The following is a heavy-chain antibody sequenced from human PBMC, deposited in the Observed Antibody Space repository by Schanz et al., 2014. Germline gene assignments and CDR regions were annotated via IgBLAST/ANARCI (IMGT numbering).Heavy chain of an antibody. Sequence: QVHLVQSGAEVKKPGSSMKVSCKASGGTFSTYPINWLRQAPGQGLEWMGRIIPIHGIVNYAQRFQDRVRITADKSTSTAYMELSSLRSDDTAVYYCARGPLGTSPWGQGTLVTVSS. CDR3: ARGPLGTSP. V-gene: IGHV1-69*02. CDR2: IIPIHGIV. D-gene: IGHD5-12*01. CDR1: GGTFSTYP. J-gene: IGHJ5*02.